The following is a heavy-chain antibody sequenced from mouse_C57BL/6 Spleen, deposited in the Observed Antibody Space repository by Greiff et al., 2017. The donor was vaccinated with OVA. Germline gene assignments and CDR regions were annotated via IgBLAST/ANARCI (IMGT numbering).Heavy chain of an antibody. Sequence: QVQLQQPGAELVRPGSSVKLSCKASGYTFTSYWMDWVKQRPGQGLEWIGNIYPSDSENHYNQKFKDKATLTVDKSSSTAYMQLSSLTSEDSAVYYCAREGYYYGSSSYWGQGTTLTVSS. V-gene: IGHV1-61*01. D-gene: IGHD1-1*01. CDR1: GYTFTSYW. CDR3: AREGYYYGSSSY. CDR2: IYPSDSEN. J-gene: IGHJ2*01.